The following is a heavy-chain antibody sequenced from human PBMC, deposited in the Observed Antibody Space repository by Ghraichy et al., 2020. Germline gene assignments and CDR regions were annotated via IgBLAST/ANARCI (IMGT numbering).Heavy chain of an antibody. CDR1: GGSISSSSYY. D-gene: IGHD5-18*01. J-gene: IGHJ4*02. Sequence: SETLSLTCTVSGGSISSSSYYWGWIRQPPGKGLEWIGSIYYSGSTYYNPSLKSRVTISVDTSKNQFSLKLSSVTAADTAVYYCASFKVGYSYGYIFDYWGQGTLVTVSS. CDR2: IYYSGST. CDR3: ASFKVGYSYGYIFDY. V-gene: IGHV4-39*01.